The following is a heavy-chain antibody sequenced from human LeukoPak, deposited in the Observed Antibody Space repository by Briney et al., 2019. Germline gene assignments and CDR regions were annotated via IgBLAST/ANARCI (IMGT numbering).Heavy chain of an antibody. D-gene: IGHD3-16*02. CDR3: TRYVRLGELSLDY. V-gene: IGHV3-73*01. CDR2: IRSKANSYAT. J-gene: IGHJ4*02. CDR1: GFTFSGSA. Sequence: PGGSLRLSCAASGFTFSGSAMHWVRQASGKGLEWVGRIRSKANSYATAYAASVKGRFTISRGDSKNTAYLQMNSLKTEDTAVYYCTRYVRLGELSLDYWGQGTLVTVSS.